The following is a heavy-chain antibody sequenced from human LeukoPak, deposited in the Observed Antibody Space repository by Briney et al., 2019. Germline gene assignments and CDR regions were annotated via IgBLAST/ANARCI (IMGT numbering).Heavy chain of an antibody. J-gene: IGHJ6*02. CDR1: GFTFSSYG. CDR3: AKSRLRYYYYGMDV. Sequence: GRSLRLSCAASGFTFSSYGMHWVRQAPGKGLEWVAVISYDGSNKYYADSVKGRFTISRDNSKNTLYLQMNSPRAEDTAVYYCAKSRLRYYYYGMDVWGQGTTVTVSS. V-gene: IGHV3-30*18. CDR2: ISYDGSNK. D-gene: IGHD2-8*01.